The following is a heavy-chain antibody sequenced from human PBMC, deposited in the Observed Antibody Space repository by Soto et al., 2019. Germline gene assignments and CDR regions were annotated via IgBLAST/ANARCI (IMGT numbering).Heavy chain of an antibody. CDR3: ARVHYDSSGYYRLDYYYYYGMDV. D-gene: IGHD3-22*01. Sequence: SVKVSCKASGYTFTSYDINWVRQAPGQGLEWMGGIIPIFGTANYAQKFQGRVTITADESTSTAYMELSSLRSEDTAVYYCARVHYDSSGYYRLDYYYYYGMDVWGQGTTVTVSS. V-gene: IGHV1-69*13. J-gene: IGHJ6*02. CDR2: IIPIFGTA. CDR1: GYTFTSYD.